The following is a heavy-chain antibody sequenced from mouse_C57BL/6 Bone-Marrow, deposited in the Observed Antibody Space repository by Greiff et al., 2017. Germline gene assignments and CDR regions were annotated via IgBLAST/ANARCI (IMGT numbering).Heavy chain of an antibody. V-gene: IGHV1-7*01. Sequence: QVQLQQSGAELAKPGASVKLSCKASGYTFTSYWMHWVKQRPGQGLEWIGYINPSSGYTKYNQKFKDKATLTAYKSSSTAYMQLSSLTYEDSAVYYCATRDYYGSSYYFDYWGQGTTLTVSS. J-gene: IGHJ2*01. CDR3: ATRDYYGSSYYFDY. CDR2: INPSSGYT. D-gene: IGHD1-1*01. CDR1: GYTFTSYW.